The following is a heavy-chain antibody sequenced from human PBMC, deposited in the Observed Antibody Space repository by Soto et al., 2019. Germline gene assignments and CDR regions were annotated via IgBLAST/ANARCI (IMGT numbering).Heavy chain of an antibody. CDR2: IIPIFGTA. CDR3: ARVAAAGIHYFDY. Sequence: ASVKVSCKASGGTFSSYAISWVRQAPGQGLEWMGGIIPIFGTANYAQKFQGRVTITADESTSTAYMELSSLRSEDTAVYYCARVAAAGIHYFDYWGQGTLVTVSS. D-gene: IGHD6-13*01. CDR1: GGTFSSYA. V-gene: IGHV1-69*13. J-gene: IGHJ4*02.